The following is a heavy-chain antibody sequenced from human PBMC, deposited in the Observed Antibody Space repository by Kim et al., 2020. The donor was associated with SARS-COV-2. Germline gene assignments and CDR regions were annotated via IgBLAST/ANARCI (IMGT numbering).Heavy chain of an antibody. J-gene: IGHJ4*02. CDR2: IYYSGSS. D-gene: IGHD3-16*01. Sequence: SETLSLTCTVSGGSISSYYWSWIRQPPGKGLEWIGFIYYSGSSNYNPSLKSRVLISVDTSKNQFSLKLGSVTAADTAMYYCARQVRPSWGRPYFDYWGQGTLVTVSS. CDR1: GGSISSYY. V-gene: IGHV4-59*08. CDR3: ARQVRPSWGRPYFDY.